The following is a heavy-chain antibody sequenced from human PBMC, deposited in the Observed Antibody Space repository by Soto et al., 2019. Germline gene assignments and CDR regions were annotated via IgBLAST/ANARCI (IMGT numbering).Heavy chain of an antibody. V-gene: IGHV4-59*01. CDR3: ARDREQLVLSGWFDP. D-gene: IGHD6-13*01. J-gene: IGHJ5*02. CDR1: GGSISSYY. CDR2: IYYSGST. Sequence: QVQLQESGPGLVKPSETLSLTCTVSGGSISSYYWSWIRQPPGKGLEWIGYIYYSGSTNYNPSLKSRVTISVDTSKNQFSLKLSSVTAADTAVYYCARDREQLVLSGWFDPWGQGTLVTVSS.